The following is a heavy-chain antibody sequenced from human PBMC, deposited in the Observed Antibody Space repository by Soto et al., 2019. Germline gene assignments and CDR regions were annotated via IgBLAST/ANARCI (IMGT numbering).Heavy chain of an antibody. D-gene: IGHD5-18*01. J-gene: IGHJ6*02. CDR1: GYTFTGYY. CDR3: ARDGGWIQPSWKGYHYGMEV. Sequence: ASVKVSCKASGYTFTGYYLHWVRQAPGQGLEWMGWINPNSAGTNYAQRFRGRVTMTRDTSMSTGYMELSRLRSDDTAIYYCARDGGWIQPSWKGYHYGMEVWGQGTTVTVSS. V-gene: IGHV1-2*02. CDR2: INPNSAGT.